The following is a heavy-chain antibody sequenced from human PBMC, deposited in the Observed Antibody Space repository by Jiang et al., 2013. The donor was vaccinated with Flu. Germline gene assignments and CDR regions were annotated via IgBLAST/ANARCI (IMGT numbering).Heavy chain of an antibody. D-gene: IGHD4-17*01. Sequence: QLLESGGGVAQPGRSLRLSCAASGFTFSSYAMHWVRQAPGKGLEWVAVISYDGSNKYYADSVKGRFTISRDNSKNTLYLQMNSLRAEDTAVYYCARAHGDYTPPDYWGQGTLVTVSS. CDR1: GFTFSSYA. CDR2: ISYDGSNK. V-gene: IGHV3-30-3*01. CDR3: ARAHGDYTPPDY. J-gene: IGHJ4*02.